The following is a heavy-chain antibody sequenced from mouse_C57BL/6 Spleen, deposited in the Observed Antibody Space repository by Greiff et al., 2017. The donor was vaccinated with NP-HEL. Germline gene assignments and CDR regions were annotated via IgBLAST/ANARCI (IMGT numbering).Heavy chain of an antibody. V-gene: IGHV3-6*01. J-gene: IGHJ2*01. CDR3: ARGGYDGYFY. Sequence: EVQVVESGPGLVKPSQSLSLTCSVTGYSITSGYYWNWIRQFPGNKLEWMGYISYDGSNNYNPSLKNRISITRDTSKNQFFLKLNSVTTEDTATYYCARGGYDGYFYWGQGTTLTVSS. D-gene: IGHD2-3*01. CDR1: GYSITSGYY. CDR2: ISYDGSN.